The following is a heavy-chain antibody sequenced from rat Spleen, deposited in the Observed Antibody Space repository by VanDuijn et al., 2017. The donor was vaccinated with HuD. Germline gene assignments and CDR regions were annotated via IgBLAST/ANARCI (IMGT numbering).Heavy chain of an antibody. CDR3: TTYSDYATSPFAY. D-gene: IGHD1-6*01. CDR2: ITNASGRT. Sequence: EVQLVESGGGLVQPGGSLKLSCVASGFTFNNYWMTWIRQAPGRGLEWVASITNASGRTYYSDSVKGRFTISRDTAQNTLYLQMGSLRSDDTATYYCTTYSDYATSPFAYWGRGTLVTVSS. CDR1: GFTFNNYW. J-gene: IGHJ3*01. V-gene: IGHV5-31*01.